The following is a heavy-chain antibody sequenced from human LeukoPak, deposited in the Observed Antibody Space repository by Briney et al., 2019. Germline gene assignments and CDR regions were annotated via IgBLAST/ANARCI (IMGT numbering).Heavy chain of an antibody. V-gene: IGHV1-8*01. CDR1: GYTFTSYD. D-gene: IGHD3-3*01. CDR3: ARLSLRKRNWFDP. Sequence: ASVKVSCKASGYTFTSYDINWVRQATGQGLEWMGWMNPNSGNTSYAQKFQGRVTMTRNTSISTAYMELSSLRSEDTAVYYCARLSLRKRNWFDPWGQGTLVTVSS. CDR2: MNPNSGNT. J-gene: IGHJ5*02.